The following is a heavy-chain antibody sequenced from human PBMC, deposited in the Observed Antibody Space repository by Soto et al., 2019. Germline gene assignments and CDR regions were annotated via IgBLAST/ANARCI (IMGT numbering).Heavy chain of an antibody. Sequence: PGGSLRLSCAASGFTFSKYWMSWVRQAPGKGLQWVANIKQDGSEKYYVDSVKGRFTISRDNAKNSLYLQMNSLRDEDTAVYYCARLRVTSGIRRSSRHDYFYRMDVWGQGTTVTVSS. D-gene: IGHD2-21*02. CDR3: ARLRVTSGIRRSSRHDYFYRMDV. V-gene: IGHV3-7*01. J-gene: IGHJ6*02. CDR1: GFTFSKYW. CDR2: IKQDGSEK.